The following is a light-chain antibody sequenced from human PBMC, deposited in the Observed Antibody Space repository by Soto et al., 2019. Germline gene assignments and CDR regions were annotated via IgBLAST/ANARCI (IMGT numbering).Light chain of an antibody. Sequence: EIEMTQSPATLSLSPGERATLYCWASQSVSSNLAWYQQKPGQAPRLLLYGASTRVTGVPARFSGSGGATEFSLIISSLQSDDFVVYYCQHYYNWPPWTFGQGTKVDIK. CDR3: QHYYNWPPWT. CDR1: QSVSSN. CDR2: GAS. J-gene: IGKJ1*01. V-gene: IGKV3-15*01.